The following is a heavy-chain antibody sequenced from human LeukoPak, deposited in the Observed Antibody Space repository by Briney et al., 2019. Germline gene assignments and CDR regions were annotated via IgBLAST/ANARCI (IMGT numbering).Heavy chain of an antibody. CDR1: GFIFSSYA. CDR3: ARDSRPSDFWSGYYTSFDY. CDR2: ISSNGGSK. V-gene: IGHV3-64*01. Sequence: GGSLRLSCAASGFIFSSYAMHWVRQAPGKGLEYVSGISSNGGSKDYANSVKGRFTTSRDNSKNTLYLQMGSLRPEDVAVYYCARDSRPSDFWSGYYTSFDYWGQGILVTVSS. D-gene: IGHD3-3*01. J-gene: IGHJ4*02.